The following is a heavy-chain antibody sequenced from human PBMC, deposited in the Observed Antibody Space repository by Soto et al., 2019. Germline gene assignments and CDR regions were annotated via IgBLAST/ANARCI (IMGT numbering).Heavy chain of an antibody. D-gene: IGHD3-22*01. CDR2: ITSRADTI. Sequence: GGSLRLSCAASGFTFSSYEMNWVRQAPGKGLEWVSHITSRADTIYYADSVKGRFTISRDNAESSLYLQMNSLRAEDTAGYYCARSSGHYRPFDSWGQGTLVTVSS. V-gene: IGHV3-48*03. J-gene: IGHJ4*02. CDR1: GFTFSSYE. CDR3: ARSSGHYRPFDS.